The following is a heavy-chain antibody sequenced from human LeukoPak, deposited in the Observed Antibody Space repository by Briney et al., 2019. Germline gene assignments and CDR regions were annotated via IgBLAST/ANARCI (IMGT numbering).Heavy chain of an antibody. CDR2: ISWNSSSI. CDR3: AKDIMAGGGIAAAGTLVDY. Sequence: GRSLRLSCAASGFTFDDYAMHWVRQAPGKGLEWVSGISWNSSSIGYADSVKGRFTISRDNAKNSLYLQMNSLRAEDTALYYCAKDIMAGGGIAAAGTLVDYLGQGTLVTVSS. CDR1: GFTFDDYA. V-gene: IGHV3-9*01. J-gene: IGHJ4*02. D-gene: IGHD6-13*01.